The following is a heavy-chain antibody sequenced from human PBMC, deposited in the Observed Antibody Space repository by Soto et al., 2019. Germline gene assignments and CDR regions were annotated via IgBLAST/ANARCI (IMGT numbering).Heavy chain of an antibody. D-gene: IGHD6-19*01. V-gene: IGHV4-30-2*01. CDR2: IYQSGVS. J-gene: IGHJ5*02. Sequence: SETLSLTCNMSGDSYSISTYSWSWIRQPPGKALQWIGFIYQSGVSSYNPSLASRVSISLDRSNNQCSLKLKSVTAADTAVYFCAGMPYTSGLRFDPWGPGTLVTVSS. CDR1: GDSYSISTYS. CDR3: AGMPYTSGLRFDP.